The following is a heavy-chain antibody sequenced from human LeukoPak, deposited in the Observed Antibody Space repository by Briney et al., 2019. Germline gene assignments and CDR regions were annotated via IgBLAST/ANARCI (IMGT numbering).Heavy chain of an antibody. Sequence: ASVKVSCKASGGTFSSYTISWVRQAPGQGLEWMGGITPIFGRANYAQKLQGRVTMTTDTSTSTAYMELRSLRSDDTAVYYCARDYCGGDCYSLDYGMDVWGQGTTATVSS. CDR3: ARDYCGGDCYSLDYGMDV. CDR1: GGTFSSYT. D-gene: IGHD2-21*02. J-gene: IGHJ6*02. V-gene: IGHV1-69*05. CDR2: ITPIFGRA.